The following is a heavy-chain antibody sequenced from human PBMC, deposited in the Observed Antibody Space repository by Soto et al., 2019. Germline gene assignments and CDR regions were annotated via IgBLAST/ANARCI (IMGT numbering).Heavy chain of an antibody. V-gene: IGHV1-69*06. CDR1: GGTFSSYA. CDR3: ARAQAIAAAADGDYYYYYGMDV. CDR2: IIPIFGTA. J-gene: IGHJ6*02. Sequence: SVKVSCKASGGTFSSYAISWVRQAPGQGLEWMGGIIPIFGTANYAQKFQGRVTITADKSTSTAYMELSSLRSEDTAVYYCARAQAIAAAADGDYYYYYGMDVWGHGTTVTVSS. D-gene: IGHD6-13*01.